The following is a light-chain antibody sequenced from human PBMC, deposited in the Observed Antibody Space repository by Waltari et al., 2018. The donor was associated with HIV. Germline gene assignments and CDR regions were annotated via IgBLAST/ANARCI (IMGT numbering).Light chain of an antibody. Sequence: DIQMTQSPSSLSASIGDSVTITCRASQGIRVKLGWYRQKPGKAPQRLIYGASNLQSGVPSRFSCSRSGTEFTLTIISLQPEDFATYYCLQDSDYPWTFGQGTKVEIK. CDR2: GAS. CDR3: LQDSDYPWT. CDR1: QGIRVK. J-gene: IGKJ1*01. V-gene: IGKV1-17*01.